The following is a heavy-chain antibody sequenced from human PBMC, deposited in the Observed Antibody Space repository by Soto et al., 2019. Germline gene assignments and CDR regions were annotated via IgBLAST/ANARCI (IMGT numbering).Heavy chain of an antibody. D-gene: IGHD2-21*02. CDR2: INPSGGST. V-gene: IGHV1-46*03. Sequence: QVQLVQSGAEVKKPGASVKVSCKASGYTFTSYYMHWVRQAPGQGLEWMGIINPSGGSTSYAQKFQGRVTMTRDTSTSTVYMELSSLRSEDTAVYYCASSPRSIVVVTAYDSWGQGTLVTVSS. J-gene: IGHJ4*02. CDR1: GYTFTSYY. CDR3: ASSPRSIVVVTAYDS.